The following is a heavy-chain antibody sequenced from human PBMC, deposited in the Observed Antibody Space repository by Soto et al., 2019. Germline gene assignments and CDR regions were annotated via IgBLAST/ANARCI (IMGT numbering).Heavy chain of an antibody. CDR2: IYYSGST. V-gene: IGHV4-59*08. D-gene: IGHD3-9*01. CDR1: GGSISSYY. CDR3: ARHARYYDILAGYSTLSWFDP. J-gene: IGHJ5*02. Sequence: SETLSLTCTVSGGSISSYYWSWIRQPPGKGLEWIGYIYYSGSTNYNPSQKSRVTISVDTSKNQLSLKLSSVTAADTAVYHCARHARYYDILAGYSTLSWFDPWGQGTLVT.